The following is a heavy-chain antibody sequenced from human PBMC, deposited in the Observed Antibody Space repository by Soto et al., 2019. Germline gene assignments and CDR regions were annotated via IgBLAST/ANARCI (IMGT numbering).Heavy chain of an antibody. CDR3: ARDGADDYVWGSYLYYFDY. J-gene: IGHJ4*02. D-gene: IGHD3-16*01. Sequence: EASVKVSCKASGYTFTSYYMHWVRQAPGQGLEWMGIINPSGGSTSYAQKFQGRVTMTRDTSTSTVYMELSSLRSEDTAVYYCARDGADDYVWGSYLYYFDYWGQGTLVTVSS. CDR2: INPSGGST. V-gene: IGHV1-46*01. CDR1: GYTFTSYY.